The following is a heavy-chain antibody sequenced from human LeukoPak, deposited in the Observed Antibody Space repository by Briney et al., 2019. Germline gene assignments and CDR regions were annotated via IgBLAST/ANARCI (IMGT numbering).Heavy chain of an antibody. J-gene: IGHJ4*02. CDR3: ARWTKNYFDY. D-gene: IGHD3/OR15-3a*01. Sequence: SETLSLTCAVYGGSFSGYYWSWIRQPPGKGLEWIGEINHSGSTNYNPSLKSRVTISVDTSKNQFSLKLSSVTAADTAVYYCARWTKNYFDYWGQGTLVIVSS. CDR2: INHSGST. V-gene: IGHV4-34*01. CDR1: GGSFSGYY.